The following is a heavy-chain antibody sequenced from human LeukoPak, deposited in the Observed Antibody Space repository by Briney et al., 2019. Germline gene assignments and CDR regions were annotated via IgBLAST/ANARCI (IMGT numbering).Heavy chain of an antibody. CDR3: ARVLAVAGSG. V-gene: IGHV4-34*01. D-gene: IGHD6-19*01. Sequence: SETLSLTCAVYGGSFSGYYWSWIRQPPGKGLEWIGEINHSGSTNYNPSLKSRVTISVDTSKNQFSLKLSSVTAADTAVYYCARVLAVAGSGWGQGTLVTVSS. CDR2: INHSGST. CDR1: GGSFSGYY. J-gene: IGHJ4*02.